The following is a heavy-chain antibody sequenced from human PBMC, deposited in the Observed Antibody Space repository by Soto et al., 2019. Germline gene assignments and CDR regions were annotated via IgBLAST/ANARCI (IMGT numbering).Heavy chain of an antibody. CDR2: IWYDGSNK. CDR3: AREMSITIFGVVIKNAFDI. D-gene: IGHD3-3*01. J-gene: IGHJ3*02. CDR1: GFTFSSYG. Sequence: GESLKISCAASGFTFSSYGMHWVRQAPGKGLEWVAVIWYDGSNKYYADSVKGRFTISRDNSKNTLYLQMNSLRAEDTAVYYCAREMSITIFGVVIKNAFDIWGQGTMVTVSS. V-gene: IGHV3-33*01.